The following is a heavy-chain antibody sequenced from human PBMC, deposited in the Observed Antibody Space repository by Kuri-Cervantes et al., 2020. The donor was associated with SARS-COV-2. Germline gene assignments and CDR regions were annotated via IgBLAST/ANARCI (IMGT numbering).Heavy chain of an antibody. J-gene: IGHJ6*02. CDR2: IGPSSSNI. CDR3: ARDPTTVTTGIGMDV. CDR1: GFTFSEYS. Sequence: GESLKISCVVSGFTFSEYSMNWVRQAPGKGLEWVSYIGPSSSNIYYADSVKGRFTISRDNAKNLLYLQMNSLRAEDTAVYYCARDPTTVTTGIGMDVWGQGTTVTVSS. D-gene: IGHD4-17*01. V-gene: IGHV3-48*01.